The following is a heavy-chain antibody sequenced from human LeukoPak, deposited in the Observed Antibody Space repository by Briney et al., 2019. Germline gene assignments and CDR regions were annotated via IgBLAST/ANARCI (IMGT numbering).Heavy chain of an antibody. CDR3: ARDTTHYDFYMDV. CDR1: GFTFSAYS. D-gene: IGHD1-14*01. Sequence: PGGSLRLSCAASGFTFSAYSMNWVRQAPGKGLEWVSYISGSSRAIYYGDSVQGRFTISRDTAKNSLYLQMNSLRAEDTAVYYCARDTTHYDFYMDVWGKGTTVTVSS. CDR2: ISGSSRAI. J-gene: IGHJ6*03. V-gene: IGHV3-48*04.